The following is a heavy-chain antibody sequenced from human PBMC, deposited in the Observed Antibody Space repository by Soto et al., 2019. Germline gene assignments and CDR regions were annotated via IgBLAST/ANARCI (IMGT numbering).Heavy chain of an antibody. V-gene: IGHV1-46*01. D-gene: IGHD3-10*01. CDR3: AGPPITMVRGGKYYYYGMDV. Sequence: QVQLVQSGAEVKKPGASVKVSCKASGYTFTSCYMHWVRQAPGQGLEWMGIINPSGGSTSYAQKFQGRVTMTRDTSTSTVYMELSSLRSEDTAVYYCAGPPITMVRGGKYYYYGMDVWGQGTTVTVSS. J-gene: IGHJ6*02. CDR1: GYTFTSCY. CDR2: INPSGGST.